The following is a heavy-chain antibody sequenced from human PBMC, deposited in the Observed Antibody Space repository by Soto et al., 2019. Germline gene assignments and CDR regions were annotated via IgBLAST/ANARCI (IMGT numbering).Heavy chain of an antibody. CDR1: GGSISSYY. D-gene: IGHD3-22*01. Sequence: SETLSLTCTVSGGSISSYYWSWIRQPPGKGLEWIGYIYYSGSTYYNPSLKSRVTISVDTSKNQFSLKLSSVTAADTAVYYCARGFNYYDSSPKGNWFDPWGQGTLVTVSS. CDR2: IYYSGST. V-gene: IGHV4-30-4*01. CDR3: ARGFNYYDSSPKGNWFDP. J-gene: IGHJ5*02.